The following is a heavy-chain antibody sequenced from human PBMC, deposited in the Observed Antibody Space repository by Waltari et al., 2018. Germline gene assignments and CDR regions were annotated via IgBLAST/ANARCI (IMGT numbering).Heavy chain of an antibody. V-gene: IGHV3-74*01. D-gene: IGHD6-13*01. J-gene: IGHJ6*02. Sequence: EVQLVESGGGLVQPGGSLRLSCAASGFTFSSYWMHWVRQAPGKGLVWVSRINSDGSSTSYADSVKGRFTISRDNAKNTLYLQMNSLRAEDTAVYYGARVRGYSSRYYYYGMDVWGQGTTVTVSS. CDR3: ARVRGYSSRYYYYGMDV. CDR2: INSDGSST. CDR1: GFTFSSYW.